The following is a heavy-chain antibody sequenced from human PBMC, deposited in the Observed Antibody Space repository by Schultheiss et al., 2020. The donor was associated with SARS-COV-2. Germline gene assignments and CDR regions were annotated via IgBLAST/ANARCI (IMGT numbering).Heavy chain of an antibody. Sequence: SETLSLTCTVSGGSISSYYWSWIRQPPGKGLEWIGRIYTSGSTYYNPSLKSRVTISVDTSKNQFSLKLSSVTAADTAVYYCARDMLDQAFYYYYGMDVWGQGTTVTVSS. CDR2: IYTSGST. CDR1: GGSISSYY. D-gene: IGHD2-8*01. CDR3: ARDMLDQAFYYYYGMDV. V-gene: IGHV4-4*07. J-gene: IGHJ6*02.